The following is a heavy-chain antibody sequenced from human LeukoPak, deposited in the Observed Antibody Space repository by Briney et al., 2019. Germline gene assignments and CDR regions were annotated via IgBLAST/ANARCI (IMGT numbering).Heavy chain of an antibody. V-gene: IGHV3-21*04. Sequence: GGSLRLSCAASGFTFSTYSMNWVRQAPGKGLEWVSSISSGSSYIYYADSVKGRFTISRDNAKNSLYLQMNSLRAEDTAVYYCARVPPYGDFGGDLYYFDYWGQGTLVTVSS. CDR1: GFTFSTYS. D-gene: IGHD4-17*01. CDR3: ARVPPYGDFGGDLYYFDY. CDR2: ISSGSSYI. J-gene: IGHJ4*02.